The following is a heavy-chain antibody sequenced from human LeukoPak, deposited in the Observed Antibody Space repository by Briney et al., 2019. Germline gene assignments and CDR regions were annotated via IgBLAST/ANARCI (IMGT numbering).Heavy chain of an antibody. J-gene: IGHJ5*02. D-gene: IGHD2-21*01. CDR1: GFTFYNYG. CDR2: ISHDGSNI. V-gene: IGHV3-30*18. CDR3: AKDPYRVVVATGNYLDP. Sequence: PGGSLRLSCEASGFTFYNYGMHWVRQAPGKGLEWVAVISHDGSNIHYGDSVKGRFTISRDNSKNTLYLQMNSLRVEDTAVYYCAKDPYRVVVATGNYLDPWGQGILVTVSA.